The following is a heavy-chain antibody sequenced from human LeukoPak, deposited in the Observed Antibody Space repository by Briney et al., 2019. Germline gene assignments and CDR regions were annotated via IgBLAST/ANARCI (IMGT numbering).Heavy chain of an antibody. CDR1: GFIFSNYA. CDR3: AKTLGYYGSGSYSSHYGMDV. V-gene: IGHV3-23*01. D-gene: IGHD3-10*01. CDR2: ISGSGAST. J-gene: IGHJ6*02. Sequence: GGSLRLSCAASGFIFSNYAMSWVRQAPGKGLEWVSVISGSGASTYYADSVKGRFTISRDNSKNTLYLQMNSLRAEDTAVYYCAKTLGYYGSGSYSSHYGMDVWGQGTTVTVPS.